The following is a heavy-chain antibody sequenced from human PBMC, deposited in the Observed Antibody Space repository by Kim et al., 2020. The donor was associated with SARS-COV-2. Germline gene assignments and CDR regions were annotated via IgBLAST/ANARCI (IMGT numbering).Heavy chain of an antibody. CDR3: ARGNYDFWSGPARDYYYYYRDV. V-gene: IGHV3-13*01. J-gene: IGHJ6*03. D-gene: IGHD3-3*01. Sequence: GGSLRLSCAASGFTFSSYDMHWVRQATGKGLEWVSAIGTAGDTYYPGSVKGRFTITRENAKNSLYLQMNSLRAGDTAVYYCARGNYDFWSGPARDYYYYYRDVWRKGTTVTVSS. CDR1: GFTFSSYD. CDR2: IGTAGDT.